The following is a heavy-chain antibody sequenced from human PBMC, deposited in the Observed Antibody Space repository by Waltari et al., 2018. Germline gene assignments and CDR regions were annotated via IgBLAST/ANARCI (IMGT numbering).Heavy chain of an antibody. CDR1: GDSISSNHW. Sequence: QVQLQESGPGLVKPSGTLSLTCAVSGDSISSNHWWTWVRLPPGKGLEWIGEIYHSGTTNYNPSRKSRVTISVDKSKNHFSLKLRSVTAADTAVYYCARGVIAAAGGNYFYSGMDVWGQGTTVTVS. V-gene: IGHV4-4*02. CDR2: IYHSGTT. CDR3: ARGVIAAAGGNYFYSGMDV. J-gene: IGHJ6*02. D-gene: IGHD6-13*01.